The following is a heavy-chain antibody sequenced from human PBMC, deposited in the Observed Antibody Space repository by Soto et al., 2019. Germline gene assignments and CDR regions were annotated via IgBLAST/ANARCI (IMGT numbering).Heavy chain of an antibody. Sequence: SETLSLTCTVSGGSVSSGSYYWSWIRQPPGKGLEWIGYIYYSGSTNYNPSLKSRVTISVDTSKNQFSLKLGSVTAADTAVYYCASLVDSSGYYDYYYGMDVWGQGTTVTVSS. D-gene: IGHD3-22*01. J-gene: IGHJ6*02. CDR3: ASLVDSSGYYDYYYGMDV. CDR2: IYYSGST. V-gene: IGHV4-61*01. CDR1: GGSVSSGSYY.